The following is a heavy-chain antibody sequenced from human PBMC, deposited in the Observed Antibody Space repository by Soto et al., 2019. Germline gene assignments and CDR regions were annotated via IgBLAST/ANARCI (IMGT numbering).Heavy chain of an antibody. V-gene: IGHV3-7*01. CDR3: ARENGEQRTYYYYYYMDV. CDR1: GFTFSSYW. D-gene: IGHD4-17*01. Sequence: GSLRLSCAASGFTFSSYWMSWVRQAPGKGLEWVANIKQDGSEKYYVDSAKGRFTISRDNAKNSLYLQMNSLRAEDTAVYYCARENGEQRTYYYYYYMDVWGKGTTVTVSS. J-gene: IGHJ6*03. CDR2: IKQDGSEK.